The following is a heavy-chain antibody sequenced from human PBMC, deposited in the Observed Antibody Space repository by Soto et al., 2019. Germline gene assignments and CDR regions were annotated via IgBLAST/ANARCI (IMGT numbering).Heavy chain of an antibody. J-gene: IGHJ6*02. CDR1: GFTFSSYG. D-gene: IGHD3-16*01. Sequence: QVQLVESGGGVVQPGRSLRLSCAASGFTFSSYGMHWVRQAPGKGLEWVAVISYDGSNKYYADSVKGRFTISRDNSKNTLYLHMNSLRAEDTAVYYCAKGPYVSQDYYYYGMDVWGQGTTVTVSS. CDR2: ISYDGSNK. V-gene: IGHV3-30*18. CDR3: AKGPYVSQDYYYYGMDV.